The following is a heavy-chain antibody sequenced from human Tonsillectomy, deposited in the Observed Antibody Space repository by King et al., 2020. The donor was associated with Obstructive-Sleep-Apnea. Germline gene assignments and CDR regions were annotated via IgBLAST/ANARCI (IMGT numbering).Heavy chain of an antibody. J-gene: IGHJ4*02. CDR2: ISHDGNSK. Sequence: VQLVESGGGVVQPGGSLRLSCAASGFIFSNFSMHWVRQAPGKGLGWVAGISHDGNSKFFTESVKGRFTISRDSSKNTLYLQMNSLRAEDTALYYCAKDHGYSGAQYYFDYWGQGTLVTVSS. CDR3: AKDHGYSGAQYYFDY. CDR1: GFIFSNFS. V-gene: IGHV3-30*18. D-gene: IGHD6-25*01.